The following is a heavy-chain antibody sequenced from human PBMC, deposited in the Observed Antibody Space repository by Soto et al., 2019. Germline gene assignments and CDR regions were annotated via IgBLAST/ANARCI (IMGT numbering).Heavy chain of an antibody. CDR3: VYRLEGGKLQPKFAY. D-gene: IGHD6-13*01. J-gene: IGHJ4*02. Sequence: QITLKESGPTLVRPTQTLTLTCTFSGFSLSTSEVAVGWIRQPPGKALEWLALIYWDDDKRYSPSLKSRLTIMKDISKNQVVLTMTNTDPVDTATSYCVYRLEGGKLQPKFAYWGQGSLVTVSS. CDR2: IYWDDDK. V-gene: IGHV2-5*02. CDR1: GFSLSTSEVA.